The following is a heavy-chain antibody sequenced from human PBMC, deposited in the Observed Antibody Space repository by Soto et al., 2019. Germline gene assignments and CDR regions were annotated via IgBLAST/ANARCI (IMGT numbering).Heavy chain of an antibody. CDR3: AIDRIAGSKYYYGMDV. D-gene: IGHD6-13*01. Sequence: QVQLVQSGAEVKKPGSSVRVSCKASGGTFSSYAISWVRQAPGQGLEWMGGIIPIFGTVNYAQKFQGRVTIPADESTSTAYMELSSLRSEDTAVYYCAIDRIAGSKYYYGMDVWGQGTTVTVSS. CDR2: IIPIFGTV. CDR1: GGTFSSYA. V-gene: IGHV1-69*01. J-gene: IGHJ6*02.